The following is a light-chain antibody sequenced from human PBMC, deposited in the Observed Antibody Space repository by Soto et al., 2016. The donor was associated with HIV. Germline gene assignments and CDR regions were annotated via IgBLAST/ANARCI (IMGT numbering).Light chain of an antibody. Sequence: DIQMTQSPSTLSASVGDRVTITCRASQDITTWLAWYQQKPGKPPNLLIYKASNLQNGVPSRFSGSGSGTEFTLSINSLQPDDFATYYCLQYNSYPYTFGRGPSWRSN. CDR1: QDITTW. J-gene: IGKJ2*01. V-gene: IGKV1-5*03. CDR2: KAS. CDR3: LQYNSYPYT.